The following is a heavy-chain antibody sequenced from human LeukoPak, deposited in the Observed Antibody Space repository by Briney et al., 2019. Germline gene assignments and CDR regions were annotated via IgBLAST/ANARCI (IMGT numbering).Heavy chain of an antibody. V-gene: IGHV4-59*01. CDR2: IYYSGST. CDR1: GGSISSYY. Sequence: PSETLSLTCTVSGGSISSYYWSWIRQPPGKGLEWIGYIYYSGSTNYNPSLKSRVTISVDTSKNQFSLKLSSVTAADTAVYYCARAPMPYYYDSSGYYYDYWGQGTLVTVSS. D-gene: IGHD3-22*01. CDR3: ARAPMPYYYDSSGYYYDY. J-gene: IGHJ4*02.